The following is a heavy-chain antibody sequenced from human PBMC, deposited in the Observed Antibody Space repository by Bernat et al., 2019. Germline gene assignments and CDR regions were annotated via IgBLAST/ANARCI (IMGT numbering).Heavy chain of an antibody. J-gene: IGHJ2*01. CDR3: AEQNHGAFVAYPSFDH. D-gene: IGHD4/OR15-4a*01. V-gene: IGHV3-30*02. CDR1: GFTFSSCG. CDR2: IRYDGSDK. Sequence: QVQLVESGGGVVQPGGSLRLSCAASGFTFSSCGMHWVRQAPGKGLEWVAFIRYDGSDKYYADSVKGRFTISRDNPKNTLYLQMNSLRAEDTAVYYCAEQNHGAFVAYPSFDHWGRGTLVTVSS.